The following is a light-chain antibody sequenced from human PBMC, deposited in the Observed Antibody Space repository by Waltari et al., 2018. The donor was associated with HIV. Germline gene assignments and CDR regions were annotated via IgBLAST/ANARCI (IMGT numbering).Light chain of an antibody. CDR1: SSAVGGYNY. CDR2: EVS. CDR3: SSYTSSTFWV. Sequence: QSALTQPASVSGSPGQSITISCTGTSSAVGGYNYLSWYQQHPGKAPKCMIYEVSNRPSGVSNRFSGSKSGNTASLTISGLQAEDEADYYCSSYTSSTFWVFGGGTKLTVL. V-gene: IGLV2-14*01. J-gene: IGLJ3*02.